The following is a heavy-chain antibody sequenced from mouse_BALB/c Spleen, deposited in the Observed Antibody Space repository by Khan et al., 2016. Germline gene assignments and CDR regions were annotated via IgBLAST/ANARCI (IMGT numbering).Heavy chain of an antibody. Sequence: QIQLVQSGPELKKPGETVKISCKASGYTFTNYGMNWVKQAPGKGLKWMGWINTNTGEPTYAEEFKGRFAFSLETSASTASLQSNNLKNEDTATYFCAEDYYGSNWFAYWGQGTLVTVSA. CDR2: INTNTGEP. J-gene: IGHJ3*01. D-gene: IGHD1-1*01. CDR1: GYTFTNYG. V-gene: IGHV9-3*02. CDR3: AEDYYGSNWFAY.